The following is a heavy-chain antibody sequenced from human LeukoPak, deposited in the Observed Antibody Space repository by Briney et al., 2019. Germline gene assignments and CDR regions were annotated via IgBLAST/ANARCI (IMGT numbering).Heavy chain of an antibody. CDR1: GFTFSSYS. CDR2: ISSSSDYI. CDR3: AIRGHSNAFDY. Sequence: PGGSLRLSCEASGFTFSSYSMNWVRQAPGKGLEWVSSISSSSDYIYYADSVKGRFAISRDSAKNSLYLQLNSLRAEDTAVYYCAIRGHSNAFDYWGLGTLVTVSS. D-gene: IGHD5-18*01. V-gene: IGHV3-21*01. J-gene: IGHJ4*02.